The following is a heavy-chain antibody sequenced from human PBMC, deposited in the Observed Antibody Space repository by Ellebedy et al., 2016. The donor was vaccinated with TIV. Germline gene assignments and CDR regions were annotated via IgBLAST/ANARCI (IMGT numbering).Heavy chain of an antibody. V-gene: IGHV4-59*08. CDR2: IYDNGSD. D-gene: IGHD3-10*01. Sequence: MPSETLSLTCTVSGGSISTYYWSWLRQPPGKGLEWLGNIYDNGSDNYNPSLKSRVIISLGASKNQFSLKMRSVVAADTAVYYCARHSLSMVRGVISRPYNWFDPWGQGTLVTVSS. CDR1: GGSISTYY. J-gene: IGHJ5*02. CDR3: ARHSLSMVRGVISRPYNWFDP.